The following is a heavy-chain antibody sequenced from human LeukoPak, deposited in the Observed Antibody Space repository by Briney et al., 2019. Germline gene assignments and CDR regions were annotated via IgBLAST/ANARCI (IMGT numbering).Heavy chain of an antibody. CDR3: ARDAAVTGYFGSGIDY. D-gene: IGHD3-10*01. J-gene: IGHJ4*02. CDR1: GFTFSTYS. CDR2: ISSSSSYI. V-gene: IGHV3-21*01. Sequence: GGSLRLSCAASGFTFSTYSMNWVRQAPGKGLEWVSSISSSSSYIFYADSVKGRFTISRDNAKNSLFLQMNSLRAEDTAVYYCARDAAVTGYFGSGIDYWGQGTLVTVSS.